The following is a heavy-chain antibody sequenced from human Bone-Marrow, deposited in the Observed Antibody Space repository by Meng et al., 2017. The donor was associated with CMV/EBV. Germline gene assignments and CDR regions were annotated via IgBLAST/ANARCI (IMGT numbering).Heavy chain of an antibody. J-gene: IGHJ5*02. CDR2: IYYSGST. V-gene: IGHV4-59*01. D-gene: IGHD1-1*01. CDR3: ARDVQLEPGWFDP. Sequence: SETLSLTCTVSGGSISSYYWSWIRQPPGKGLEWIGYIYYSGSTNYNPSLKSRVTISVDKSKNQFSLKLSPVTAADTAVYYCARDVQLEPGWFDPWGQGTLVTVSS. CDR1: GGSISSYY.